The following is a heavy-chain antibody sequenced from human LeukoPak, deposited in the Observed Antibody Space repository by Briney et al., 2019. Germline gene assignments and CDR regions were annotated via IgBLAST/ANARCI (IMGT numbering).Heavy chain of an antibody. CDR3: ARENYDILTGNDAFDI. J-gene: IGHJ3*02. CDR2: IKQDGSEK. CDR1: GFTFSSYW. D-gene: IGHD3-9*01. V-gene: IGHV3-7*01. Sequence: GGSLRLSCAASGFTFSSYWMSWVRQAPGKGLEWVANIKQDGSEKYYVDSVKGRLTISRDNAKNSLYLQMNSLRAEDTAVYYCARENYDILTGNDAFDIWGQGTMVTVSS.